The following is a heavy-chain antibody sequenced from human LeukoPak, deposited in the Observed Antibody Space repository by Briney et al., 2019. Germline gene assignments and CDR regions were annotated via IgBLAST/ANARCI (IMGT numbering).Heavy chain of an antibody. V-gene: IGHV3-7*04. CDR1: GFPFSSYW. J-gene: IGHJ4*02. Sequence: GSLRLSCAASGFPFSSYWMTWVRQAPGKGLEWVANIKQDGSKKSYVDSVKGRFTISRDNAKNSLYLQMNSLRAEDTAIYYCTRVGYIDEGIDYWGQGTLVTVSS. D-gene: IGHD5-24*01. CDR3: TRVGYIDEGIDY. CDR2: IKQDGSKK.